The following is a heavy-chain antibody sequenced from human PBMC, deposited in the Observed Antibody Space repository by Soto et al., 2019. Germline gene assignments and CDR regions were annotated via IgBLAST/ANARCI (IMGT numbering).Heavy chain of an antibody. V-gene: IGHV1-3*05. D-gene: IGHD2-21*02. CDR2: INAGNGNT. J-gene: IGHJ4*02. Sequence: QVQLVQSGAEEKKPGASVKVSCKTSGYTFTTYPMHWVRQAPGQRLEWMGWINAGNGNTKYSQKFQGRVTITRDTSASKAYMELSSLRSEDTAVYYCARAYCGGDCYSPPGYFWGQGTLVTVSS. CDR3: ARAYCGGDCYSPPGYF. CDR1: GYTFTTYP.